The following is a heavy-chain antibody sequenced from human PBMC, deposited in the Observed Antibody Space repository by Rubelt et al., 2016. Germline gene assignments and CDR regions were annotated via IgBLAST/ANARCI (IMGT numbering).Heavy chain of an antibody. Sequence: LEWVTVISYDGSNKYYADSVKGRFTISRDNSKNTLYLQMNSLRAEDTAVYYGARGRPGPMIVVVIKDAFDIWGQGTMVTVSS. D-gene: IGHD3-22*01. CDR3: ARGRPGPMIVVVIKDAFDI. CDR2: ISYDGSNK. J-gene: IGHJ3*02. V-gene: IGHV3-30*04.